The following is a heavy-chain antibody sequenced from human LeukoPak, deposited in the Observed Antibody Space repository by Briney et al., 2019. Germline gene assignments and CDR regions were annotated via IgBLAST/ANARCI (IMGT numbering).Heavy chain of an antibody. D-gene: IGHD3-16*01. J-gene: IGHJ4*02. Sequence: MPSETLSLTCAVYGGSFSGHYWSWIRQPPGKGLEWIGEINHSGSTNYNPSLKNRVTISVDTSTHQFSLKLSSVTAADTAVYYCARRGHLYDRRYPFNTPRTWGTYYFDYWGQGTLVTVSS. CDR2: INHSGST. CDR3: ARRGHLYDRRYPFNTPRTWGTYYFDY. V-gene: IGHV4-34*01. CDR1: GGSFSGHY.